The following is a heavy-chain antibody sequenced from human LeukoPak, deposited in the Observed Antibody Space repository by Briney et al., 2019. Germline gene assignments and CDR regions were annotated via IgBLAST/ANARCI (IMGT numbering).Heavy chain of an antibody. CDR1: GYTFTGYY. Sequence: GASVKVSCKASGYTFTGYYMHWVRQAPGQGLEWVGWINPNSGGTNYAQKFQGWVTMTRDTSISTAYMELSRLRSDDTAVYYCARELVVPAAFYYYYGMDVWGQGTTVTVSS. CDR2: INPNSGGT. J-gene: IGHJ6*02. V-gene: IGHV1-2*04. CDR3: ARELVVPAAFYYYYGMDV. D-gene: IGHD2-2*01.